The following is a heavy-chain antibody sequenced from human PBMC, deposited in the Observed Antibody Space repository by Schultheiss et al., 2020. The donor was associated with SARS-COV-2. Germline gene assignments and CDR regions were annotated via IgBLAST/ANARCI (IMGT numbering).Heavy chain of an antibody. V-gene: IGHV3-9*01. D-gene: IGHD2-2*01. CDR1: GFTFSSYA. Sequence: GGSLRLSCAASGFTFSSYAMHWVRQAPGKGLEWVSGISWNSGSIGYADSVKGRFTISRDNSKNTLYLQMNSLRAEDTAVYYCAKDAPHCSSTSCFRYWGQGTLVTVSS. CDR2: ISWNSGSI. J-gene: IGHJ4*02. CDR3: AKDAPHCSSTSCFRY.